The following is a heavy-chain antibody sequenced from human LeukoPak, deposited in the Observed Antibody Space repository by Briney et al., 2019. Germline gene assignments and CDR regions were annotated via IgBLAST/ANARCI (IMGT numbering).Heavy chain of an antibody. CDR3: ARDFGETSLPNWFDP. V-gene: IGHV4-38-2*02. CDR1: GMSITSRHY. D-gene: IGHD3-16*01. J-gene: IGHJ5*02. CDR2: TSHSDSP. Sequence: SETLSLTCSVSGMSITSRHYWGWIRQSPGKGLEWIGSTSHSDSPYYNPSPESRVTISLDTSRNQFSLKLTSVTAADTAVYYCARDFGETSLPNWFDPWGQGTLVIVSS.